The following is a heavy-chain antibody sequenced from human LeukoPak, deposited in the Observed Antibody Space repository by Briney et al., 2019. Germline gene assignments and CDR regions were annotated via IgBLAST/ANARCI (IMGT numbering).Heavy chain of an antibody. CDR3: ARDAGTSGSYYNYYYYGMDV. CDR1: GGTFSSYA. J-gene: IGHJ6*02. Sequence: GASVKVSCKASGGTFSSYAISWVRQAPEQGLAWMGRIIPILGIANYAQKFQGRVTITADKSTSTAYMELSSLRSEDTAVYYCARDAGTSGSYYNYYYYGMDVWGQGTTVTVSS. D-gene: IGHD3-10*01. CDR2: IIPILGIA. V-gene: IGHV1-69*04.